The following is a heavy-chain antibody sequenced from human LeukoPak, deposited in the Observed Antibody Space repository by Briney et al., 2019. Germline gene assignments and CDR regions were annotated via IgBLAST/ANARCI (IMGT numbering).Heavy chain of an antibody. V-gene: IGHV6-1*01. CDR3: ARDASMTTVVRYGMDV. D-gene: IGHD4-23*01. Sequence: SQTLSPTCAISGDSVSSNSAAWNWIRQSPSRGLEWLGRTYYRSKWYNDYAVSVKSRITINPDTSKNQFSLQLNSVTPEDTAVYYCARDASMTTVVRYGMDVWGQGTTVTVSS. CDR2: TYYRSKWYN. J-gene: IGHJ6*02. CDR1: GDSVSSNSAA.